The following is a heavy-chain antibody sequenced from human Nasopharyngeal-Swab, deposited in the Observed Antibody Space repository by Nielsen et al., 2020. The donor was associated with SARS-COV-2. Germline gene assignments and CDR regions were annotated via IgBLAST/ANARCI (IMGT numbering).Heavy chain of an antibody. CDR3: ARQFYGDYYFDY. J-gene: IGHJ4*02. CDR2: IYYSGST. D-gene: IGHD4-17*01. Sequence: SETLSLTCTVSGGSISSGGYYWSWIRQHPGKGLEWIGYIYYSGSTYYNPSLKSRVTISVDTSKNQFSLKLSPVPAADTAVYYCARQFYGDYYFDYWGQGTLVTVSS. V-gene: IGHV4-31*03. CDR1: GGSISSGGYY.